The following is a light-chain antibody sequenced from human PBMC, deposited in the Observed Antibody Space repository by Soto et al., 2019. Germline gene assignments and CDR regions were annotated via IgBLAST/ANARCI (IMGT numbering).Light chain of an antibody. CDR3: QQYDDYSWKT. CDR1: QSVGSW. V-gene: IGKV1-5*01. Sequence: DIQLTQSPSTLSASVGDRVTITCRASQSVGSWLAWYQQRPGKAPRLLIYDATSLDSGVPARFSGSGSGTEFTLTVSRLQPDDFATYYCQQYDDYSWKTFGQGTKV. CDR2: DAT. J-gene: IGKJ1*01.